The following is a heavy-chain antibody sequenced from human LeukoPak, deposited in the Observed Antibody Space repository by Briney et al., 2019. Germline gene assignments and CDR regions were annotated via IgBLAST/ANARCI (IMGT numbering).Heavy chain of an antibody. J-gene: IGHJ4*02. V-gene: IGHV1-46*01. D-gene: IGHD6-19*01. Sequence: ASVKVSCKASGYTFTSYYMHWVRQAPGQGLEWMGIINPSGGSTSYAQKFQGRVTMTRDTSISTAYMELSRLRSDDTAVYYCARRIAVAGTGTSGFDYWGQGTLVTVSS. CDR2: INPSGGST. CDR1: GYTFTSYY. CDR3: ARRIAVAGTGTSGFDY.